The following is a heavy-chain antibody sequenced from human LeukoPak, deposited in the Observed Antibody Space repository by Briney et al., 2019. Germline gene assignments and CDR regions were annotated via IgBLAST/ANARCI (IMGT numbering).Heavy chain of an antibody. CDR2: ISYDGSNK. CDR1: GFTFSSYG. V-gene: IGHV3-30*18. Sequence: GGSLRLSCAASGFTFSSYGMHWVRQAPGKGLEWVAVISYDGSNKYYADSVKGRFTISRDNSKNTLYLQMNSLRAEDTAVYHCAKDASSGSDAFDIWGQGTMVTVSS. J-gene: IGHJ3*02. D-gene: IGHD3-22*01. CDR3: AKDASSGSDAFDI.